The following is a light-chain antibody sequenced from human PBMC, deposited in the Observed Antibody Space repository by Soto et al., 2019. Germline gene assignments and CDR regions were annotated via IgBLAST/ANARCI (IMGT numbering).Light chain of an antibody. CDR2: GAS. Sequence: EIVLTQSPGTLSLSPGERATLSCRASQSVSSSHLAWYQQKPGQAPRLLIYGASSRATGIPDRFSGSGSGTDFILTIRRLEPEDFVVYYCQQYGSSPWTFGQGTK. J-gene: IGKJ1*01. CDR3: QQYGSSPWT. CDR1: QSVSSSH. V-gene: IGKV3-20*01.